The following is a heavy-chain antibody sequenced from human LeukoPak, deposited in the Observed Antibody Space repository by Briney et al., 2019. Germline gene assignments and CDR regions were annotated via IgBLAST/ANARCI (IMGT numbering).Heavy chain of an antibody. CDR1: GGTFSSYA. V-gene: IGHV1-69*04. CDR3: ARDSRYGSGTYYYGMDV. J-gene: IGHJ6*02. CDR2: IIPILGIA. D-gene: IGHD3-10*01. Sequence: SVKVSCKASGGTFSSYAISWVRQAPGQGLEWMGRIIPILGIANYAQKFQGRVTITADKSTSTAYMELSSLRSEDTAVYYCARDSRYGSGTYYYGMDVWGQGTTVTVSS.